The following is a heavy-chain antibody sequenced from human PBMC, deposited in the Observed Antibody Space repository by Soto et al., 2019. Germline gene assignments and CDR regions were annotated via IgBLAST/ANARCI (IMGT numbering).Heavy chain of an antibody. J-gene: IGHJ6*02. D-gene: IGHD5-12*01. CDR3: TTVDIVPTTYYYYGMDV. CDR2: ISYDGSNK. Sequence: GGSLRLSCAASGFTFSSYGMHWVRQAPGKGLEWVAVISYDGSNKYYADSVKGRFTISRDNSKNTLYLQMNSLKTEDTAVYYCTTVDIVPTTYYYYGMDVWGQGTTVTVSS. V-gene: IGHV3-30*03. CDR1: GFTFSSYG.